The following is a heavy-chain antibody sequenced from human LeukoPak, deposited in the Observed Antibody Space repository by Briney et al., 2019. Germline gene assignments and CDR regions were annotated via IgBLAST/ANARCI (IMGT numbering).Heavy chain of an antibody. CDR1: GYTLTELS. V-gene: IGHV1-24*01. D-gene: IGHD5-18*01. J-gene: IGHJ4*02. CDR3: ATMGYSYGYFFDY. Sequence: ASVKVSCKVSGYTLTELSMHWVRQAPGKGLEWLGGFDPEDGETIYAQKFQGRVTMTEDTSTDTAYMELSSLRSEDTAVYYCATMGYSYGYFFDYWGQGTLVTVSS. CDR2: FDPEDGET.